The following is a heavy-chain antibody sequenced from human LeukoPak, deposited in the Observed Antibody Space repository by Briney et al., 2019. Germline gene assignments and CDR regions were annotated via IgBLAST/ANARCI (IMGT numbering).Heavy chain of an antibody. V-gene: IGHV4-61*02. CDR1: GGSISSGSYY. CDR3: ARDQVAAAGTLGRGYYYYYYMDV. Sequence: PSETLSLTCTVSGGSISSGSYYWSWIRQPAGKGLEWIGRIYTSGSTNYNPSLKSRVTISVDTSKNQFSLKLSSVTAADTAVYYCARDQVAAAGTLGRGYYYYYYMDVWGKGTTVTISS. D-gene: IGHD6-13*01. CDR2: IYTSGST. J-gene: IGHJ6*03.